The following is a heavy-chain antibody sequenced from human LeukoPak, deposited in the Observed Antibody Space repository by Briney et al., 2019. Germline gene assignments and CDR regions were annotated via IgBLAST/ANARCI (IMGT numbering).Heavy chain of an antibody. J-gene: IGHJ6*02. V-gene: IGHV4-34*01. CDR1: GGSFSGYY. D-gene: IGHD3-10*01. CDR2: INHSGST. Sequence: PSETLSLTCAVYGGSFSGYYWSWIRQPPGKGLEWIREINHSGSTNYNPSLKSRVTISVDTSNNQFSLKLSSVTAPDTAVYYCARDYYGSGKYYYYYYGMDVWGQGTTVTVSS. CDR3: ARDYYGSGKYYYYYYGMDV.